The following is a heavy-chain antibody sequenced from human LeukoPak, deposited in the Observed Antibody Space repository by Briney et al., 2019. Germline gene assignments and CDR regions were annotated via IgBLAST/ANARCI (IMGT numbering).Heavy chain of an antibody. D-gene: IGHD3-22*01. Sequence: ASVKVSCKASGYTFTSYYMHWVRQAPGQGLEWMGITNPSGGSTSYAQKFQGRVTMTRYTSTSTVYMELSSLRSEDTAVYYCAREPTYYYDSSGYYPIDYWGQGTLVTVSS. V-gene: IGHV1-46*01. CDR3: AREPTYYYDSSGYYPIDY. CDR1: GYTFTSYY. J-gene: IGHJ4*02. CDR2: TNPSGGST.